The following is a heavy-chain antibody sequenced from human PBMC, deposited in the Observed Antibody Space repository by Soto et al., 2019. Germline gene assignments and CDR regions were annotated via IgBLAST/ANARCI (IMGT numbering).Heavy chain of an antibody. J-gene: IGHJ6*02. CDR3: ARGGNDLIYYYYGMDV. CDR2: IYATGTT. D-gene: IGHD1-1*01. CDR1: GASISGFY. V-gene: IGHV4-4*07. Sequence: PSETLSLTCTVSGASISGFYWSWIRKSTGKGLEWIGRIYATGTTDYNPSLKSRVMMSVDRSKNQFSLKLSSVTAADTAVYYCARGGNDLIYYYYGMDVWGQGTTVTVSS.